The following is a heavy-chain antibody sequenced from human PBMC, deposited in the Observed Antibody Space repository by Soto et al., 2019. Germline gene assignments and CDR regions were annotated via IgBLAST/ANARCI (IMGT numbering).Heavy chain of an antibody. CDR2: ISYSGCT. CDR1: GASVSSGNYY. J-gene: IGHJ4*02. CDR3: ARGSGSYYAY. D-gene: IGHD1-26*01. V-gene: IGHV4-61*01. Sequence: SETLSLTCTVSGASVSSGNYYWSWIRQPPGKGLECIGYISYSGCTNYNPSLKSRVTISIDTSKNQFSLKLSSVTAADTAVYYCARGSGSYYAYWGQGTLVTVSS.